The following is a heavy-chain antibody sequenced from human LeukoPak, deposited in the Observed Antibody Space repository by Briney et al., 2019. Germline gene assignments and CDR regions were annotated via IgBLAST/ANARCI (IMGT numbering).Heavy chain of an antibody. J-gene: IGHJ3*02. V-gene: IGHV4-59*01. CDR3: ARSLGSLPRDNAFDI. D-gene: IGHD1-26*01. CDR1: GGSIGSYY. CDR2: IYYSGST. Sequence: PSETLSLTCTISGGSIGSYYWSWIRQPPGKGLEWIGYIYYSGSTNYNPSLKSRVTISVDTSKNQFSLKLSSVTAADTAVYYCARSLGSLPRDNAFDIWGQGTMVTVSS.